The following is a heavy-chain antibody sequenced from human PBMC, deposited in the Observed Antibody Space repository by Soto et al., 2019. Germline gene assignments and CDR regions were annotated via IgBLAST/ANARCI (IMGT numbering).Heavy chain of an antibody. CDR3: ARKDKSGYFNWFDP. J-gene: IGHJ5*02. CDR2: IYHSGSS. Sequence: PSETLSLTCTVSGGSLSSGTYYWSWIRQPPGKGLEWIGYIYHSGSSQSNPSLKSRVTISIDTSKNQFSLELRSVTAADTAVYFCARKDKSGYFNWFDPWGQGTLVTVSS. CDR1: GGSLSSGTYY. D-gene: IGHD3-22*01. V-gene: IGHV4-30-4*01.